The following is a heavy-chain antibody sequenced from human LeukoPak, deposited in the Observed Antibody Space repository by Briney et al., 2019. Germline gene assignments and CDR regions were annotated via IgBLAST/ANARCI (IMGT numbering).Heavy chain of an antibody. Sequence: PSETLSLTCTVSGGSISSYYWSWIRQPPGKGLEWIGYIYYRGSTNYNPSLKSRVTISVDTSKNQFSLKLSSVTAADTAVYYCASSYDSSGRPVDYWGQGTLVAVSS. CDR3: ASSYDSSGRPVDY. CDR2: IYYRGST. CDR1: GGSISSYY. D-gene: IGHD3-22*01. V-gene: IGHV4-59*08. J-gene: IGHJ4*02.